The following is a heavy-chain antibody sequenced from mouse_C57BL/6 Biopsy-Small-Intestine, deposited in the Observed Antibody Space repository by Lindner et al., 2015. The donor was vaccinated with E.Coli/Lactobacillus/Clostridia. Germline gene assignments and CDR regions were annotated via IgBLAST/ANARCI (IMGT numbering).Heavy chain of an antibody. CDR3: AMIMVTFGGVIDP. Sequence: SVKVSCKVSGYSFTSYYMHWVRQAPGQGLEWMGWINPNSGYTDYAQKFQGRVTMTRDASIGTTHMELSRLRSDDTAVYYCAMIMVTFGGVIDPWGQGTLVTVSS. CDR1: GYSFTSYY. V-gene: IGHV1S55*01. D-gene: IGHD2-2*01. J-gene: IGHJ4*01. CDR2: INPNSGYT.